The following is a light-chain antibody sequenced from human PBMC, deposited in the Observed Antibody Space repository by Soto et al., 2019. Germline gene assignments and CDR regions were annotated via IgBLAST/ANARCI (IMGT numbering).Light chain of an antibody. CDR3: QQYNSYPAT. Sequence: DIQMTQSPSTLSTSVGDRVTITCRASQTISAWLAWYQQKPGKAHNLLIYDASTLQSGVPSRFSGSGSGTEFTLTISSLQPDDFATYYCQQYNSYPATCGQGTKVEIK. CDR2: DAS. J-gene: IGKJ1*01. CDR1: QTISAW. V-gene: IGKV1-5*01.